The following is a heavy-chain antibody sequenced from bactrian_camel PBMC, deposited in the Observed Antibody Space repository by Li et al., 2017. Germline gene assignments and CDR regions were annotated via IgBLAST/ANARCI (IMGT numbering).Heavy chain of an antibody. CDR3: AARGRSGLGYMELRY. CDR1: GFTVSSDW. J-gene: IGHJ4*01. V-gene: IGHV3S1*01. D-gene: IGHD5*01. CDR2: STSSGGTT. Sequence: HVQLVESGGGLAQPGGSLTLSCAASGFTVSSDWMYWVRRGTEKGLEWVSTIASTSSGGTTYYADSVKGRFTISKDNAKNTLSLQMNSLKPEDTGVYYCAARGRSGLGYMELRYWGQGTQVTVS.